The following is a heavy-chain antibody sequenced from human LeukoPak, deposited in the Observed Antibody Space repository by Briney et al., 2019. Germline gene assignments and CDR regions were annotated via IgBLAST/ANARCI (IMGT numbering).Heavy chain of an antibody. D-gene: IGHD3-16*01. CDR3: ARVATDGGGFDP. J-gene: IGHJ5*02. V-gene: IGHV3-48*01. CDR1: GFTFSSYA. CDR2: LSSDNYTI. Sequence: GGSLRLSCAASGFTFSSYAMNWVRQAPGKGLEWNSYLSSDNYTIYYADSVKGRFIISRDNAKDSLYLQMNSLRAEDTAVYYCARVATDGGGFDPWGQGTLVTVSS.